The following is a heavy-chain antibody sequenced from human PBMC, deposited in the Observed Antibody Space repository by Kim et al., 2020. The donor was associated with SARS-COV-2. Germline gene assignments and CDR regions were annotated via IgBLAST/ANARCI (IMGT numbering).Heavy chain of an antibody. J-gene: IGHJ6*02. CDR3: ARGRWQRGAYYGMDV. D-gene: IGHD6-25*01. Sequence: SVKGRFTSSRDNSKNTLYLQMNSLRAEDTAVYYCARGRWQRGAYYGMDVWGQGTTVTVSS. V-gene: IGHV3-30*07.